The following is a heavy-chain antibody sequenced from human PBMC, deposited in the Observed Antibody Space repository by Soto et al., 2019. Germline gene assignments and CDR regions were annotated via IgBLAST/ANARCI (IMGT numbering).Heavy chain of an antibody. CDR1: GDSINRSHW. CDR2: ISHSGNA. Sequence: QVQLQESGPGLVKPSGTLSLTCAVSGDSINRSHWWNWVRQPPGKGLEWIGQISHSGNANYNPSLTSRITISVDKSKIHFSLKLTSVTAADTAVYYCSARHFWSGPWTTRSLDYWGQGTLVTVSS. J-gene: IGHJ4*02. V-gene: IGHV4-4*02. D-gene: IGHD3-3*02. CDR3: SARHFWSGPWTTRSLDY.